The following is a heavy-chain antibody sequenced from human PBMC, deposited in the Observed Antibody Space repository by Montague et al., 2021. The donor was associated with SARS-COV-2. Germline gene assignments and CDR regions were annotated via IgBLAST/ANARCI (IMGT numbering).Heavy chain of an antibody. CDR2: IYYSGST. D-gene: IGHD6-19*01. CDR3: ARGLEGYSSGWYWDY. J-gene: IGHJ4*02. CDR1: GGSISRYY. V-gene: IGHV4-59*08. Sequence: SETLSLTCTVSGGSISRYYWSWIRQPPGKGLEWIGYIYYSGSTNYNPSLKSRVTISVDTSKNQFSLKLSSVTAADTAVYYCARGLEGYSSGWYWDYWGQGTLVTVSS.